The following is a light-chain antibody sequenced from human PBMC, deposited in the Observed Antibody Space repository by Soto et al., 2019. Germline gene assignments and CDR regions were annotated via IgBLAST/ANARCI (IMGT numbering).Light chain of an antibody. Sequence: DIQMTQSPSSLSASVGDRVTITCRASQSISSYLNWYQQKPGKAPKLLIYAASSLQSGVPSRFSGSGSGPDFTLTISSLQPEDFATYYCQQSYSTPTFGGGTKVEIK. J-gene: IGKJ4*01. CDR1: QSISSY. CDR3: QQSYSTPT. CDR2: AAS. V-gene: IGKV1-39*01.